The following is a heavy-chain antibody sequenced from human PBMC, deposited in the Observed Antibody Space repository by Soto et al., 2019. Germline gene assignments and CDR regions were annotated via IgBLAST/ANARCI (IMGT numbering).Heavy chain of an antibody. J-gene: IGHJ4*02. D-gene: IGHD2-2*01. CDR2: ISTSGSTT. CDR3: GTRSGYCSSTSCLALGY. CDR1: GLTFSTYS. Sequence: GGSLRLSCAASGLTFSTYSLNWFRQAPGKGLEWISYISTSGSTTTYTDSVKGRFTISRDNAKNSLYLRMNSLRAEDTAVYYCGTRSGYCSSTSCLALGYWGQGSLVTVSS. V-gene: IGHV3-48*01.